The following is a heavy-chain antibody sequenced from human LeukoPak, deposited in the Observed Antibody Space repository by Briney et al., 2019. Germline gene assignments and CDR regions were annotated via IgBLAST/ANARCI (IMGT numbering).Heavy chain of an antibody. V-gene: IGHV3-23*01. CDR3: AKGRLRFLEWLSGDY. D-gene: IGHD3-3*01. CDR1: GFTFSSYA. J-gene: IGHJ4*02. CDR2: ISGSGGST. Sequence: PGGSLRLSCAASGFTFSSYAMSWVRQAPGKGLGWVSAISGSGGSTYYADSVKGRFTISRDNSKNTLYLQMNSLRAEDTAVYYCAKGRLRFLEWLSGDYWGQGTLVTVSS.